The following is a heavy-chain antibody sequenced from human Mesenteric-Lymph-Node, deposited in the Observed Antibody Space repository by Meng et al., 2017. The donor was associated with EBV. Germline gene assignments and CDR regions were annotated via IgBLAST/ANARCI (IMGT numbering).Heavy chain of an antibody. J-gene: IGHJ4*02. CDR1: GASISGPNG. CDR2: VYHSWST. Sequence: LQESGPGLVKPSGTLSPTCAVSGASISGPNGWSWVRQPPGKGLEWIGEVYHSWSTNYNPSLKSRVSMSVDTSKNHFSLKLTSVTAADTAMYYCAEVLNGYYYFDYWGQGTLVTVSS. CDR3: AEVLNGYYYFDY. V-gene: IGHV4-4*02. D-gene: IGHD3-22*01.